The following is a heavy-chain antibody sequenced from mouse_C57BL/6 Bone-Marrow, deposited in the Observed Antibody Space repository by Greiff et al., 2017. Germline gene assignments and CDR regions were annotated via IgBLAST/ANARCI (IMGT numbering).Heavy chain of an antibody. D-gene: IGHD2-4*01. Sequence: VQLQQSGAELARPGASVKLSCKASGYTFTSYGISWVKQRTGQGLEWIGEIYPRSGNTYYNEKFKGKDTLTADKSSSTAYMELRSLTSEDSAVYFCARNYDYDRFAYWGQGTLVTVAA. CDR1: GYTFTSYG. CDR2: IYPRSGNT. V-gene: IGHV1-81*01. J-gene: IGHJ3*01. CDR3: ARNYDYDRFAY.